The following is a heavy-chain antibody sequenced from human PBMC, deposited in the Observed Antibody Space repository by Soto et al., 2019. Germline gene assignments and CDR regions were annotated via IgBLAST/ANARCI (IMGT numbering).Heavy chain of an antibody. Sequence: TLSLTCTVSGASISSGGYYWTWIRQHPGKGLEWIGYIYNSGSTFYNPSLKSRLTISVDTSKNQFFLKLSSVTAADTAVYYCAREGEEMIVGFDPWGQGTLVTVPQ. CDR3: AREGEEMIVGFDP. V-gene: IGHV4-31*03. CDR1: GASISSGGYY. D-gene: IGHD3-22*01. J-gene: IGHJ5*02. CDR2: IYNSGST.